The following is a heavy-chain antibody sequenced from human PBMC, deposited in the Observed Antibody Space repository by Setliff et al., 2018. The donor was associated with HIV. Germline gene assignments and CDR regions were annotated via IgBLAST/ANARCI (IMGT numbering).Heavy chain of an antibody. V-gene: IGHV3-23*01. CDR3: AKGFYYDTGDGRVRAFDI. D-gene: IGHD3-22*01. Sequence: GGSLRLSCAASGFPFSTYAMNWVRQAPGKGLEWVSAISDSGDNTYYADSVKGRFTISRDNSRDTLYLQMNSLRVEDTAVYFCAKGFYYDTGDGRVRAFDIWGQGTMVTVSS. CDR2: ISDSGDNT. J-gene: IGHJ3*02. CDR1: GFPFSTYA.